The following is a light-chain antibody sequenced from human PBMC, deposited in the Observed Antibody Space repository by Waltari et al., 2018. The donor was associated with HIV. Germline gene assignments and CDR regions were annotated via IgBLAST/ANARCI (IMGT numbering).Light chain of an antibody. CDR2: WAS. Sequence: DIVMTKSPDSLVVSLGERATINCKYSQSVLYSSNNKNYLAWYQQKPGQPPKLLIYWASTRESGVPDRFSGSGSGTDFTLTITSLQAEDVAVYYCQQYYSTPLTFGQGTKVEIK. J-gene: IGKJ1*01. CDR1: QSVLYSSNNKNY. V-gene: IGKV4-1*01. CDR3: QQYYSTPLT.